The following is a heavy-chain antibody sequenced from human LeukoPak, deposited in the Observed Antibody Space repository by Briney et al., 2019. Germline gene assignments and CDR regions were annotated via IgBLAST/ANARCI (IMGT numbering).Heavy chain of an antibody. CDR1: GFTFSSYS. CDR2: ISSSSSYI. Sequence: GGSLRLSCAASGFTFSSYSMNWVRQAPGKGLEWVSSISSSSSYIYYADSVKGRFTISRDNAKNSLYLQMNSLRAEDTAVYYCARGGSSGWWAFDIWGQGTMVTVSS. CDR3: ARGGSSGWWAFDI. D-gene: IGHD6-19*01. J-gene: IGHJ3*02. V-gene: IGHV3-21*01.